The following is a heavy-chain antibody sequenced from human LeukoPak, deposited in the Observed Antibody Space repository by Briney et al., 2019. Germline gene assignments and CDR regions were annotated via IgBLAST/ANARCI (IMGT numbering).Heavy chain of an antibody. CDR2: INPNSGGT. CDR1: GYTFTGYY. D-gene: IGHD3-3*01. J-gene: IGHJ4*02. CDR3: ARECDFWSGYCNY. Sequence: ASVKVSCKASGYTFTGYYMHWVRQAPGQGLEWMGRINPNSGGTNYAQKFQGRVTMARDTSISTAYMELSRLRSDDTAVYYCARECDFWSGYCNYWGQGILVTVSS. V-gene: IGHV1-2*06.